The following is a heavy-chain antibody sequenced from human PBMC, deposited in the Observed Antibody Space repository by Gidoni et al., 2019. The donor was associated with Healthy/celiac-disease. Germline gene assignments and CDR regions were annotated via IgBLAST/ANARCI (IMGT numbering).Heavy chain of an antibody. V-gene: IGHV3-7*04. CDR1: GFTFSSYW. J-gene: IGHJ5*02. CDR3: ARDGGYYGSGANWFDP. Sequence: EVQLVESGGGLVQPGGSLRLSCAASGFTFSSYWMSWVRQAPGKGLEWVANIKQDGSEKYYVDSVKGRFTISRDNAKNSLYLQMNSLRAEDTAVYYCARDGGYYGSGANWFDPWGQGTLVTVSS. D-gene: IGHD3-10*01. CDR2: IKQDGSEK.